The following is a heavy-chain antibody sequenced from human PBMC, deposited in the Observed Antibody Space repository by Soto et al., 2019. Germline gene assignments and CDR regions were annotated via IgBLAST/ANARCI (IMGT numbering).Heavy chain of an antibody. CDR3: AKPKYGSGSSYAFDI. D-gene: IGHD3-10*01. Sequence: EVQLVESGGGLVQPGRSLRLSCAASGFTFDDYAMHWVRQAPGKGLEWVSGISWNSGSIGYADSVKGRFTISRDNAKNSLYLQTNSLRAEDTALYYCAKPKYGSGSSYAFDIWGQGTMVTVSS. CDR2: ISWNSGSI. CDR1: GFTFDDYA. V-gene: IGHV3-9*01. J-gene: IGHJ3*02.